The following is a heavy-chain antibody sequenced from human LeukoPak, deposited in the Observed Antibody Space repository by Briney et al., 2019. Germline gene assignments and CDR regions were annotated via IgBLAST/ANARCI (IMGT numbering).Heavy chain of an antibody. CDR3: AKDYGYSSSWYDY. Sequence: GRSLRLSCEASGFTFDDYGIHWVQQAPGKGLEWVSTISWNSASVGYVDSVKGRFTIFRDNAKKTLYLQMNSLRPEDTALYYCAKDYGYSSSWYDYWGQGTLVTVSS. J-gene: IGHJ4*02. CDR1: GFTFDDYG. D-gene: IGHD6-13*01. V-gene: IGHV3-9*01. CDR2: ISWNSASV.